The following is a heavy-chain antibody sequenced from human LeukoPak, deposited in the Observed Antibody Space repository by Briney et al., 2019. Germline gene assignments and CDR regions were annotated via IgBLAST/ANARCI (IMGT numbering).Heavy chain of an antibody. D-gene: IGHD3-16*01. J-gene: IGHJ3*02. CDR1: GFTFSSYS. Sequence: PGGSLRLSCVASGFTFSSYSMNWVRHAPGKGLEWVSSISSSSSYIHYADSVKGRFTISRDNAKNSLYLQMNSLRAEDTAVYYCARVGLGDAFDIWGQGTMVTVSS. CDR2: ISSSSSYI. CDR3: ARVGLGDAFDI. V-gene: IGHV3-21*01.